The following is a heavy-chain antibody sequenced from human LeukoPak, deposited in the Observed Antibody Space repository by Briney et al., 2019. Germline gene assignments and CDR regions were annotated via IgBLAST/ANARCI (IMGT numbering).Heavy chain of an antibody. CDR3: AKAVSGSYYQYYFDY. CDR2: ISGSGGST. CDR1: GFTFSSYA. J-gene: IGHJ4*02. Sequence: PGGSLRLSCAASGFTFSSYAMNWVRQAPGKGLEWVSGISGSGGSTYYADSVKGRFTISRDNSKNTLYLRMNSLRAEDTAVYYCAKAVSGSYYQYYFDYWGQGTLVTVSS. V-gene: IGHV3-23*01. D-gene: IGHD1-26*01.